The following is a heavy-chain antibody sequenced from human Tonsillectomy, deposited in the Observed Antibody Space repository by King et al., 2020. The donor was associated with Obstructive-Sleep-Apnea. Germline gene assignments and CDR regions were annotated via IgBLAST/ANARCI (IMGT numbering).Heavy chain of an antibody. J-gene: IGHJ2*01. CDR3: AKRHIPAAPNRWYFDL. CDR1: GFTFSTYA. Sequence: VQLVESGGGLVQPGGSLRLPCAASGFTFSTYAMTWVRQAPGKGLEWVSIIGGGGATTYYADSVEGRFTISRDNSKNTLYLQMNSLRAEDTAIYYCAKRHIPAAPNRWYFDLWGRGTLVTVSS. D-gene: IGHD6-13*01. CDR2: IGGGGATT. V-gene: IGHV3-23*04.